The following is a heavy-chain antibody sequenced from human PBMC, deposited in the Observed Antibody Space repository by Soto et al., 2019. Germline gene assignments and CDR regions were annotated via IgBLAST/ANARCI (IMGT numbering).Heavy chain of an antibody. CDR2: ISGIGGST. Sequence: GGSLRLSCAASGFTFSSCAMSWVRQAPGKGLERVSTISGIGGSTYYADSVKGRFTISRDNSENTLYLQMNSLRAEDTAVYFCAKSGWLVNYFDYWGQGILVTVSS. J-gene: IGHJ4*02. CDR3: AKSGWLVNYFDY. V-gene: IGHV3-23*01. CDR1: GFTFSSCA. D-gene: IGHD6-19*01.